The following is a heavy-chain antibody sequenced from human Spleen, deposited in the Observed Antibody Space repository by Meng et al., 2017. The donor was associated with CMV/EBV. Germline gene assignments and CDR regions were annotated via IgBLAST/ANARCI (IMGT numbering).Heavy chain of an antibody. D-gene: IGHD2-2*01. J-gene: IGHJ4*02. Sequence: AQSVYEVKKPVDYVKGVCKASVYTFTLQAMHGVREVPGPGLEWIGWINAGYGNTKYSENFQGSVTITRDTSAITAYMELSSLRSEDTAVYYCATYCSIGSCYVYWGQGTLVTVSS. V-gene: IGHV1-3*01. CDR2: INAGYGNT. CDR1: VYTFTLQA. CDR3: ATYCSIGSCYVY.